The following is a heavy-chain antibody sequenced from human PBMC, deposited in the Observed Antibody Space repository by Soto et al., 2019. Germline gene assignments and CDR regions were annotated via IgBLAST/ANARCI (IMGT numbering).Heavy chain of an antibody. Sequence: SETLSLTCTVSGGSISSYYWSWIRQPPGKGLEWIGYIYYSGSTNYNPSLKSRVTISVDTSKNQFSLKLSSVTAADTAVYYCARLPVVPAAYKYYYYYMDVWGKGTTVTVSS. V-gene: IGHV4-59*08. J-gene: IGHJ6*03. D-gene: IGHD2-2*01. CDR1: GGSISSYY. CDR2: IYYSGST. CDR3: ARLPVVPAAYKYYYYYMDV.